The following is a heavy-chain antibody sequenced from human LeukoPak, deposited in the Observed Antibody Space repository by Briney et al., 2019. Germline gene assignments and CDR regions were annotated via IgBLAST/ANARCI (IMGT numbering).Heavy chain of an antibody. CDR2: IGAGGST. CDR3: LRGITSPDY. V-gene: IGHV3-23*01. J-gene: IGHJ4*02. D-gene: IGHD1-14*01. CDR1: GFTFSNYG. Sequence: GGSLRLSCSASGFTFSNYGLTWVRQAPGKELEWVSAIGAGGSTYYADSVRGRFTLSRDNSKNALFLQMNSLRADDTAIYYCLRGITSPDYSGQGTLVTVYS.